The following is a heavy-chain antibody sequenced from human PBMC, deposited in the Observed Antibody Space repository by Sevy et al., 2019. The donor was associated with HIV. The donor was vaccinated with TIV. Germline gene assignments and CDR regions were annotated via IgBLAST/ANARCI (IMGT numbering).Heavy chain of an antibody. D-gene: IGHD2-2*01. CDR3: ASDCSSSSCLWGMDV. CDR1: GFTFSTYW. V-gene: IGHV3-7*03. CDR2: IKKDGSEK. J-gene: IGHJ6*02. Sequence: GGSLRLSCAASGFTFSTYWMRWVRQAPGKGLEWVANIKKDGSEKYYVDSVKGRFTISRDNAKNSLYLQMNSLRAEDTAVYYCASDCSSSSCLWGMDVWGQGTTVTVSS.